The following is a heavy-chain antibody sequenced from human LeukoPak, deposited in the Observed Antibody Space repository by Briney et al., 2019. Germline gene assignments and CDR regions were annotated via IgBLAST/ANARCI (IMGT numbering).Heavy chain of an antibody. Sequence: GGSLRLSCAASGFTFSSYSMNWVRQAPGKGLEWVSSISSSSSYIYYADSVKGRFTISRDNAKNSLYLQMNSPRAEDTAVYYCATSISGATTTDYWGQGTLVTVSS. D-gene: IGHD1-1*01. J-gene: IGHJ4*02. CDR2: ISSSSSYI. CDR3: ATSISGATTTDY. V-gene: IGHV3-21*01. CDR1: GFTFSSYS.